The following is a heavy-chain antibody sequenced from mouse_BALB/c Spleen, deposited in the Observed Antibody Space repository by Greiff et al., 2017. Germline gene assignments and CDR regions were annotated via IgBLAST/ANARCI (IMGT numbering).Heavy chain of an antibody. D-gene: IGHD4-1*01. CDR1: GYTLTSYY. Sequence: VQLQQSGAELVKPGASVKLSCKASGYTLTSYYMYWVKQRPGQGLEWIGEINPSNGGTNFNAKFKSKATLTVDKSSSTAYMQLSSLTSEDSAVYYCTRWEDYWGQGTSVTVAS. J-gene: IGHJ4*01. CDR2: INPSNGGT. V-gene: IGHV1S81*02. CDR3: TRWEDY.